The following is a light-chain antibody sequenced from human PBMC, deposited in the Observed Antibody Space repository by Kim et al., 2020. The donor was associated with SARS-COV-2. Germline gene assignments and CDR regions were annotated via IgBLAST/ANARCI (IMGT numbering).Light chain of an antibody. V-gene: IGLV1-51*01. CDR2: DNN. CDR3: GTWDSSLSAWG. CDR1: SSNIGNNY. Sequence: QSVLTQPPSVSAAPGQKVTISCSGSSSNIGNNYVSWYQQLPGTAPKLLIYDNNKRPSGIPDRFSGSKSGTSATLGITGLQTGDEADYNCGTWDSSLSAWGFGGGTQLTVL. J-gene: IGLJ3*02.